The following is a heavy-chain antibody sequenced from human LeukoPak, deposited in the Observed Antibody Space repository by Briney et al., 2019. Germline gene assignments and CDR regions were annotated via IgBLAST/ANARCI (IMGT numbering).Heavy chain of an antibody. V-gene: IGHV3-7*01. Sequence: GGSLRLSCAASGFTFNTYWMSWVRQAPGQGLAWVANIKPDGSEKHYVDSVNGRFTISRDNAKNSLYLQMNSLRAEDTAVYYCARGGSGLFDPWGQGTLITVSS. CDR2: IKPDGSEK. J-gene: IGHJ5*02. CDR3: ARGGSGLFDP. CDR1: GFTFNTYW. D-gene: IGHD3-22*01.